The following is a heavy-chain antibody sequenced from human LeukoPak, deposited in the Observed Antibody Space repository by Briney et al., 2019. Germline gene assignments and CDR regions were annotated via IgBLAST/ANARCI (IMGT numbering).Heavy chain of an antibody. J-gene: IGHJ4*02. CDR1: GFTFSYYW. D-gene: IGHD2-2*01. V-gene: IGHV3-7*01. CDR2: INQDGYEK. Sequence: GGSLRLSCAASGFTFSYYWMTWVRQTPGKGLEWVANINQDGYEKYYLDSVKGRLIISRDNAKNSLYLQIRGLTAEDSAVYYCATSPRGYQLLAPAYWGQGTLVTVSS. CDR3: ATSPRGYQLLAPAY.